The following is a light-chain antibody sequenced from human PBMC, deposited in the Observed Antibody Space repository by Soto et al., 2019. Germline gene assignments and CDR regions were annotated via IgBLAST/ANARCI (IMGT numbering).Light chain of an antibody. Sequence: EIVMTQSPATLSVSPGERATLSCRASQSVSSNFAWYQQKPGQAPRLLIYGASTRATGSPARFSGSGSGTEFTLTISSLQSEDFAVYYCQQYNNWYTFGQGTKLEIK. CDR2: GAS. CDR1: QSVSSN. CDR3: QQYNNWYT. V-gene: IGKV3-15*01. J-gene: IGKJ2*01.